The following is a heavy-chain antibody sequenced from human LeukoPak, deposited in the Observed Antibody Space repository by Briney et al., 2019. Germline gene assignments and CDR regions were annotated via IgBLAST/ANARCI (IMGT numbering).Heavy chain of an antibody. CDR3: AKDSGSYLYYFDY. CDR2: ISYDGSNK. V-gene: IGHV3-30*18. CDR1: GFTFSSYG. Sequence: GGSLTLSCTPSGFTFSSYGMHWVRQAPGKGLEWLAVISYDGSNKYYADSVEGRFTISRDNSKNTLYLQMNSLRAEDTAVYYCAKDSGSYLYYFDYWGQGTLVTVSS. D-gene: IGHD1-26*01. J-gene: IGHJ4*02.